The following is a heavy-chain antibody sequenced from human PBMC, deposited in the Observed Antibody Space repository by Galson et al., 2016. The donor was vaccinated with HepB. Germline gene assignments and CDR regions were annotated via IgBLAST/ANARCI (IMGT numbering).Heavy chain of an antibody. J-gene: IGHJ4*02. CDR2: ISWDGHTT. V-gene: IGHV3-43*01. CDR3: AKAPLSLIRPFDF. D-gene: IGHD3-16*01. Sequence: SLRLSCAASGFTFSDYNMNWVRQAPGKGLEWVSLISWDGHTTYYADSVKGRFTVSRDNTNSSLYLQMTNLRPEDTAFYYCAKAPLSLIRPFDFWGQGTLVTVSS. CDR1: GFTFSDYN.